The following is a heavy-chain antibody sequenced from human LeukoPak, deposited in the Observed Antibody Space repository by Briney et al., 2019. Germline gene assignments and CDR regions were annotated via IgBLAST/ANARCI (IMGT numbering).Heavy chain of an antibody. Sequence: GSLRLSCEGSDFTFSSHGMTWVRQAPGKGLEWIGEINHSGSTNYNPSLKSRVTISVDTSKNQFSLELSSVTAADTAVYYCARQYSDILTGYHRGELYWYFDLWGRGTLVTVSS. CDR1: DFTFSSHG. CDR3: ARQYSDILTGYHRGELYWYFDL. V-gene: IGHV4-34*01. CDR2: INHSGST. J-gene: IGHJ2*01. D-gene: IGHD3-9*01.